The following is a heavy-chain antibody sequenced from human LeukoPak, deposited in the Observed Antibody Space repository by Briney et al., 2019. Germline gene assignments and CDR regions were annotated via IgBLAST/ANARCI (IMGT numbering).Heavy chain of an antibody. V-gene: IGHV4-59*08. Sequence: SETLSLTCTVSGGSISSYYWSWIRQPPGKGLEWIGYIYYSGSTNYNPSLKSRVTISVDTSKNQFSLKLSSVTAADTAVYYCARHAMRRQWLLWGQGTLVTVSS. J-gene: IGHJ4*02. CDR1: GGSISSYY. CDR3: ARHAMRRQWLL. D-gene: IGHD6-19*01. CDR2: IYYSGST.